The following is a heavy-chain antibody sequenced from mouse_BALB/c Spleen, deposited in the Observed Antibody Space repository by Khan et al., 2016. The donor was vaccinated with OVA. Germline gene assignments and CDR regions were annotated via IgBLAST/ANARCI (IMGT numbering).Heavy chain of an antibody. J-gene: IGHJ4*01. D-gene: IGHD1-1*01. Sequence: EVQLQESGPGLVKPSQSLSLTCTVTGYSITSNYAWNWIRQFPGNKLEWMGYISYSGSTNYKPYLKSRISITRDTSKNQFFLQLKSVTTEDTATYDCARGNYYGYAFDYWGQGTSITVSS. CDR1: GYSITSNYA. V-gene: IGHV3-2*02. CDR3: ARGNYYGYAFDY. CDR2: ISYSGST.